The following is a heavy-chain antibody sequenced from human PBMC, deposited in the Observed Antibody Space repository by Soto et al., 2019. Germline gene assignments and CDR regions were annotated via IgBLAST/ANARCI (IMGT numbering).Heavy chain of an antibody. CDR3: ARDSGNLVAGTYGMDV. CDR2: IIPILGIA. J-gene: IGHJ6*02. V-gene: IGHV1-69*04. D-gene: IGHD6-19*01. CDR1: GGTFSSYT. Sequence: ASVKVSCKASGGTFSSYTISWVRQAPGQGLEWMGRIIPILGIANYAQKFQGRVTITADKSTSTAYMEPSSLRSEDTAVYYCARDSGNLVAGTYGMDVWGQGTTVTVSS.